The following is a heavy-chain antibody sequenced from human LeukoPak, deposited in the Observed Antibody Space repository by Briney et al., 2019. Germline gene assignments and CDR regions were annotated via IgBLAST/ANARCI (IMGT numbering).Heavy chain of an antibody. CDR3: ARDRTAAAGPTPFNYYYYYYMDV. D-gene: IGHD6-13*01. V-gene: IGHV3-74*01. CDR2: INTDGSST. CDR1: GFTFRSYW. Sequence: PGGSLRLSCAASGFTFRSYWMHWVRQAPGKGLVWASRINTDGSSTSYADSVKGRFTISRDNAKNTLYLQMNSLRAEDTAVYYCARDRTAAAGPTPFNYYYYYYMDVWGKGTTVTVSS. J-gene: IGHJ6*03.